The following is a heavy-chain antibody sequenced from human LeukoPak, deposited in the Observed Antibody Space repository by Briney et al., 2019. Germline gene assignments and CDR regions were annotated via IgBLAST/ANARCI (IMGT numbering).Heavy chain of an antibody. CDR3: ARGNRLYGSGWSRRPSDY. CDR2: LNPIDGNV. D-gene: IGHD6-13*01. CDR1: GYTFTNYD. J-gene: IGHJ4*02. V-gene: IGHV1-8*02. Sequence: ASVKVSCKASGYTFTNYDINWLRQATGQRLEWVGSLNPIDGNVVSVEKFEGRLTMTRDTSINTAYMELSNLESEDTAVYYCARGNRLYGSGWSRRPSDYWGQGTLVTVSS.